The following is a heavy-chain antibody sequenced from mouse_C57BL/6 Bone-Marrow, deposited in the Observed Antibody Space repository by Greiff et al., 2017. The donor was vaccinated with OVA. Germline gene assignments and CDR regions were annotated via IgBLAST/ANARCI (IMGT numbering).Heavy chain of an antibody. CDR1: GFTFSSYG. CDR2: ISSGGSYT. CDR3: ARRGIYYDYSFAY. J-gene: IGHJ3*01. V-gene: IGHV5-6*02. D-gene: IGHD2-4*01. Sequence: EVKLVESGGDLVKPGGSLKLSCAASGFTFSSYGMSWVRQTPDKRLEWVATISSGGSYTYYPDSVKGRFTLSRDNAKNTLYLQMSSLTSEDTAMYYCARRGIYYDYSFAYWGQGTLVTVSA.